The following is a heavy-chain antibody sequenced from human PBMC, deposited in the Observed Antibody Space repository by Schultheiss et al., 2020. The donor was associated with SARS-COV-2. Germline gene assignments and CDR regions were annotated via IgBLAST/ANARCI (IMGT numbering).Heavy chain of an antibody. Sequence: GGSLRLSCVASGFTFSDYYMTWIRQAPGKGLEWVSYISSSGSTIYYADSVKGRFTISRDNAKNSLFLQMNSLRAEDTAVYYCAREDSSGYYGRWGQGTLVTVSS. V-gene: IGHV3-11*01. J-gene: IGHJ4*02. CDR3: AREDSSGYYGR. CDR2: ISSSGSTI. CDR1: GFTFSDYY. D-gene: IGHD3-22*01.